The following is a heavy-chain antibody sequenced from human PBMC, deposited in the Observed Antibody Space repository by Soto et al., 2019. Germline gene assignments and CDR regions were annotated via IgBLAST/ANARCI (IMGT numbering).Heavy chain of an antibody. CDR2: MNAGNGNT. Sequence: QVQLVQSGAEVKKPGASVKVSCKASGYTFTSYAMHCVRQAPGQRLEWMGWMNAGNGNTKYSQKLHGRVTINRDTSASTAYMELSSLRSEDTSGYYCARGTRYDYIWGSYRYDAFDIWGQGTMVTVSS. V-gene: IGHV1-3*01. D-gene: IGHD3-16*02. CDR1: GYTFTSYA. J-gene: IGHJ3*02. CDR3: ARGTRYDYIWGSYRYDAFDI.